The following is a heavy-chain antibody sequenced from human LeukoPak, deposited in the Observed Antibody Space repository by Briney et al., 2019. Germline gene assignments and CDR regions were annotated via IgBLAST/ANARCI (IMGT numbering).Heavy chain of an antibody. CDR2: INPSGGST. J-gene: IGHJ4*02. Sequence: ASVKVSCKASGYTFTSYYMHWVRQAPGQGLEWMGIINPSGGSTSYARKFQGRVTMTRDTSTSTVYMELSSLRSEDTAVYYCARDGVSYYYDSSGYLPFDYWGQGTLVTVSS. CDR1: GYTFTSYY. D-gene: IGHD3-22*01. V-gene: IGHV1-46*01. CDR3: ARDGVSYYYDSSGYLPFDY.